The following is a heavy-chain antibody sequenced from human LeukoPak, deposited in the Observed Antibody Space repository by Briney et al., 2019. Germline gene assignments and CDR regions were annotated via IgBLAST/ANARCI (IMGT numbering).Heavy chain of an antibody. V-gene: IGHV4-59*01. CDR1: GGSISSYY. CDR3: ARGRIAAAGTGVDY. J-gene: IGHJ4*02. D-gene: IGHD6-13*01. CDR2: IYYSGST. Sequence: SETLSLTCTVSGGSISSYYWIWIRQPPGKGLDWIWSIYYSGSTNYNPSLKVLVTISVDTSKIQFSLKLSSVTAADPAVYYCARGRIAAAGTGVDYWGQGTLVTVSS.